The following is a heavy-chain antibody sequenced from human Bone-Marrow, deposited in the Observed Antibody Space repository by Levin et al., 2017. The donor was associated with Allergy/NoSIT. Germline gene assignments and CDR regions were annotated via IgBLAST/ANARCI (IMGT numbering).Heavy chain of an antibody. CDR1: GGSISSYY. Sequence: SETLSLTCTVSGGSISSYYWSWIRQPPGKGLEWIGYIYYSGSTNYNPSLKSRVTISVDTSKNQFPLKLSSVTAADTAVYYGAASGYDYPFDYWGQGTLVTVSS. D-gene: IGHD5-12*01. CDR3: AASGYDYPFDY. J-gene: IGHJ4*02. CDR2: IYYSGST. V-gene: IGHV4-59*01.